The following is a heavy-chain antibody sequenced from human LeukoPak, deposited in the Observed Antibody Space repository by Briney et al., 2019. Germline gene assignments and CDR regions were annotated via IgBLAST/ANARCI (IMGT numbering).Heavy chain of an antibody. CDR3: ARVGGSIAAHPSEAGCDY. CDR2: INPNSGGT. D-gene: IGHD6-6*01. Sequence: GASVKVSCKASGYTFTGYYMHWVRQAPGQGLEWMGWINPNSGGTNYAQKFQGRVTMTRDTSISTAYMELSRLRSDDTAVYYCARVGGSIAAHPSEAGCDYWGQGTLVTVSS. CDR1: GYTFTGYY. V-gene: IGHV1-2*02. J-gene: IGHJ4*02.